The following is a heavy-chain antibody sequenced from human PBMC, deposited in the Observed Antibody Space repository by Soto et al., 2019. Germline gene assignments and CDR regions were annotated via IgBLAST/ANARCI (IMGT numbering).Heavy chain of an antibody. CDR2: IYYSGTT. J-gene: IGHJ6*03. Sequence: QVQLQESGPGLLKPSETLSLTCTVSGDSISGFYWSWIRQPPGKGLEWIGYIYYSGTTNYNPSLKSRLTMSVDTANNQFSLRLRSVTAADTAVYYCARLTSGSASGHYDYYYIGVWGKGTTVTVSS. V-gene: IGHV4-59*08. CDR1: GDSISGFY. D-gene: IGHD2-2*01. CDR3: ARLTSGSASGHYDYYYIGV.